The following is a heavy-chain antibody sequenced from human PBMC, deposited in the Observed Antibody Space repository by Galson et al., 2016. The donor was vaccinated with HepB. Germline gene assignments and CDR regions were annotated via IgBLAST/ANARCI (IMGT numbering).Heavy chain of an antibody. J-gene: IGHJ5*02. D-gene: IGHD1-26*01. V-gene: IGHV4-4*02. CDR3: VKVGGAGYFDP. Sequence: ETLSLTCAVSGGSISSTNWWSWVRQPPGKGLEWIGYIYYDGSTDYNPSLRSRVTMSVDTSKNQFSLKLSSVTAADTAVYYCVKVGGAGYFDPWGQGTLVTVSS. CDR2: IYYDGST. CDR1: GGSISSTNW.